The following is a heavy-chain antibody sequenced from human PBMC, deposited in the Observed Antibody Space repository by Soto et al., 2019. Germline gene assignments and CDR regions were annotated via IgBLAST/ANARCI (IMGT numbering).Heavy chain of an antibody. CDR3: GKERRGSGWSVCNF. J-gene: IGHJ4*02. CDR1: GFPFSHYA. Sequence: GGSLRLSGTASGFPFSHYAMNWVRQGPGTRLEWVADISGSGDSARYADSVRGRFTISRDNSRDTLYLQMNSLRVDDTAVYYCGKERRGSGWSVCNFWGQGALVTVSS. V-gene: IGHV3-23*01. CDR2: ISGSGDSA. D-gene: IGHD6-19*01.